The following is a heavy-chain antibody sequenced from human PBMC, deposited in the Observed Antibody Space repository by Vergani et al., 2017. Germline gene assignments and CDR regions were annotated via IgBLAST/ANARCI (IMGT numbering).Heavy chain of an antibody. CDR1: GYSISSGYY. J-gene: IGHJ2*01. Sequence: QVQLQESGPGLVKPSETLSLTCAVSGYSISSGYYWVWIRQSPGKGLEWIGSIYYSGSPYYNPSLKSRVTISADTSKNQLSLKLNSVTAADTAVYYCARPYDGRVDFWYFDLWSRGTLVTVSS. CDR3: ARPYDGRVDFWYFDL. D-gene: IGHD3-22*01. CDR2: IYYSGSP. V-gene: IGHV4-38-2*01.